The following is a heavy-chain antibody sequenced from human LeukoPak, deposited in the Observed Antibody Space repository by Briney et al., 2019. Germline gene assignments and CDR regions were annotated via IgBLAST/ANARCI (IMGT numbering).Heavy chain of an antibody. CDR2: TYYRSTWYN. CDR3: ARRLTQYDCFNP. D-gene: IGHD2-2*01. V-gene: IGHV6-1*01. J-gene: IGHJ5*02. Sequence: SQTLSLTCAISGDSVSSNSVTWNWIRQSPSRGLEWLGRTYYRSTWYNDYAVSVRGRITVNPDTSKNQFSLHLNSVTPEDTAVYYCARRLTQYDCFNPWGQGILVTVSS. CDR1: GDSVSSNSVT.